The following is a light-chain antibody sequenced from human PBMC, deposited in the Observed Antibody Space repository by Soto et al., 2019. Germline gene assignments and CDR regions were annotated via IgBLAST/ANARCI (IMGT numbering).Light chain of an antibody. J-gene: IGLJ2*01. CDR1: SSNIGAGYN. CDR3: QSYDRSLGGSV. Sequence: QSVLTQPPSVSGAPGQGVTISCTGTSSNIGAGYNVHWYQQLPGAAPKLLIYSNSIRPSGVPDRFSGSKSGTSGSLAITGLQAEDEAHYYCQSYDRSLGGSVFGGGTKVTVL. V-gene: IGLV1-40*01. CDR2: SNS.